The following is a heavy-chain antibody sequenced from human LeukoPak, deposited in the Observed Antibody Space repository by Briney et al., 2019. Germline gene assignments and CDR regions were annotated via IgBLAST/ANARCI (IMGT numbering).Heavy chain of an antibody. D-gene: IGHD2-15*01. CDR2: INGDSDFT. CDR3: ARPEDYCSGNSRYVY. CDR1: GFTFSGYW. J-gene: IGHJ4*02. V-gene: IGHV3-11*03. Sequence: GVSLRLSCAASGFTFSGYWMSWVRQTPEKGLEWVSYINGDSDFTNYADSVEGRFTISRDNAKNTLYLQMNRLRPEDTAVYYCARPEDYCSGNSRYVYWGQGTLVTVSS.